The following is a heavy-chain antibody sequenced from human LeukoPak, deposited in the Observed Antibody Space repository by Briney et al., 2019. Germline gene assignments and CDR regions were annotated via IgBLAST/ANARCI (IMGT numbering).Heavy chain of an antibody. CDR3: ARGPNWFDP. V-gene: IGHV4-59*01. CDR2: IYYSGST. J-gene: IGHJ5*02. Sequence: SETLSLTCTVSGGSISSYYWSWIRQPPGKGLEWIGYIYYSGSTNYNPSLKSRVTISVDTSKNQFSLKLSSVTAADTAVYYCARGPNWFDPWGQGTLVTVSS. CDR1: GGSISSYY.